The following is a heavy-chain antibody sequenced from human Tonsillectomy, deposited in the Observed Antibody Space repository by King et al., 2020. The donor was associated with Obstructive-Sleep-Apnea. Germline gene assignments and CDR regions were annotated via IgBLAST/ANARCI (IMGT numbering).Heavy chain of an antibody. D-gene: IGHD4-17*01. Sequence: QLVQSGGGVVQPGRSLRLSCDASGFTFSSYGMHWVRQTPGKGLEWVSLVSSDGNRKHYADSVKGRFTISRDNSKNMLYLEMSSLRAEDTALYYCARDSWAQNASDGAIDFWGQGTPVTVSS. V-gene: IGHV3-30-3*01. CDR2: VSSDGNRK. CDR1: GFTFSSYG. CDR3: ARDSWAQNASDGAIDF. J-gene: IGHJ4*02.